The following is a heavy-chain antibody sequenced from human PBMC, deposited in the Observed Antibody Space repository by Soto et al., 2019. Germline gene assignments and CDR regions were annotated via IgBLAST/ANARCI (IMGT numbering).Heavy chain of an antibody. J-gene: IGHJ3*02. CDR3: ARDLGLGLMRRRTGTFDI. V-gene: IGHV4-31*03. CDR2: IYYSGST. CDR1: GGSISSGGYY. D-gene: IGHD2-8*01. Sequence: LSLTCTVSGGSISSGGYYWSWIRQHPGKGLEWIGYIYYSGSTYYNPSLKSRVTISVDTSKNQFSLKLSSVTAADTAVYYCARDLGLGLMRRRTGTFDIWGQGTMVTVSS.